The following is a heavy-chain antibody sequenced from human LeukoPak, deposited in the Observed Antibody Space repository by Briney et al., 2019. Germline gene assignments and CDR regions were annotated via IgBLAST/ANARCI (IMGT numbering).Heavy chain of an antibody. CDR3: ARVASSFMYYYYMDV. Sequence: GGSLRLSCAASGFTFSSYEMNWVRQAPGKGLEWVSYISSSGSTIYYADSVKGRFTISRDNAKNSLYLQMNSLRAEDTAVYYCARVASSFMYYYYMDVWGKGTTVTISS. D-gene: IGHD3-16*02. V-gene: IGHV3-48*03. J-gene: IGHJ6*03. CDR2: ISSSGSTI. CDR1: GFTFSSYE.